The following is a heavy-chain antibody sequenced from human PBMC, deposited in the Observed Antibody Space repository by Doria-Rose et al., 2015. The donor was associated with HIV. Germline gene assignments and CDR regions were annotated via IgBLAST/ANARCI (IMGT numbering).Heavy chain of an antibody. Sequence: QGQLQESGPGLVKPSQTLSLTCTVSGGSISSGGYYWTWIRQHPGKGLEWIGYIYYSGSTYYNPSLKSRVTISVDTSKNQFSLKLSSVTAADTAVYYCARDSGSYNFDYWGQGTLGTVSS. D-gene: IGHD1-26*01. CDR2: IYYSGST. CDR1: GGSISSGGYY. J-gene: IGHJ4*02. V-gene: IGHV4-31*03. CDR3: ARDSGSYNFDY.